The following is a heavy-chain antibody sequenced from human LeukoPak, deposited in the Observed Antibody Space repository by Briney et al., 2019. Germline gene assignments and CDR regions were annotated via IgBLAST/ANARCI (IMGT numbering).Heavy chain of an antibody. D-gene: IGHD6-6*01. J-gene: IGHJ5*02. CDR2: IYTSGST. CDR1: GGSISSYY. Sequence: PSETLSLTCTVSGGSISSYYWSWIRQPAGKGLEWIGRIYTSGSTNYNPSLKSRVTMSVDTSKNQFSLKLSSVTAADTAVYYCARVFRQLVPSDWFDPWGQGTLVTVSS. CDR3: ARVFRQLVPSDWFDP. V-gene: IGHV4-4*07.